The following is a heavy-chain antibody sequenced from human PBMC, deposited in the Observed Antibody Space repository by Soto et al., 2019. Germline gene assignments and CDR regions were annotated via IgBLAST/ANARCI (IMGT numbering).Heavy chain of an antibody. CDR3: ARGDRGGSGAPASYYYSGLDV. D-gene: IGHD3-10*01. CDR1: GFTFSSYA. V-gene: IGHV3-23*01. Sequence: DVQLLESGGDLVQPGGSLRLSCAASGFTFSSYAMSWVRQAPGKGLEWVSSVSAGGDMTYYSDSVKGRFTISRDNSNNALFLQMNSLRAEDTALSYCARGDRGGSGAPASYYYSGLDVWGQGTTVTVYS. CDR2: VSAGGDMT. J-gene: IGHJ6*02.